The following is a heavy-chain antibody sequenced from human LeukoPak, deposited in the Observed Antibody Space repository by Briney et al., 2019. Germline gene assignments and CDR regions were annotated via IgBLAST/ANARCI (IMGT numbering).Heavy chain of an antibody. J-gene: IGHJ4*02. D-gene: IGHD5-18*01. CDR1: GFTVSSNY. CDR2: IYSGGST. V-gene: IGHV3-66*01. CDR3: ARDTETPYRGYSYAFDY. Sequence: AGGSLRLSCAASGFTVSSNYMSWVRQAPGKGLEWVSVIYSGGSTYYADSVKGRFTISRDNSKNTLYLQMNSLRAEDTAVYYCARDTETPYRGYSYAFDYWGQGTLVTVSS.